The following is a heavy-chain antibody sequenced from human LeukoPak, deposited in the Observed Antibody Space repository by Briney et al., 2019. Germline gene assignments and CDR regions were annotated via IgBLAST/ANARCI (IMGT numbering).Heavy chain of an antibody. CDR3: ARETYDSSGYPYYFDY. V-gene: IGHV1-69*05. CDR1: GGTFSSYA. Sequence: ASVKVSCKASGGTFSSYAISWVRQAPGQGLEWMGGIIPIFGTANYAQKFQGRVTITTDESTSTACMELSSLRSEDTAVYYCARETYDSSGYPYYFDYWGQGTLVTVSS. CDR2: IIPIFGTA. D-gene: IGHD3-22*01. J-gene: IGHJ4*02.